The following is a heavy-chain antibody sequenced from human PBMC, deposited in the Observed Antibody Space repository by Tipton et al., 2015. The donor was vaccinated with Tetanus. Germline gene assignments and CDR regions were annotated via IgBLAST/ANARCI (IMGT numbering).Heavy chain of an antibody. V-gene: IGHV3-53*01. CDR3: ARSMYSSSWDVNWFDP. D-gene: IGHD6-13*01. Sequence: SLRLSCAASGFTVSSNYMSWVRQAPGKGLEWVSVIYSGGSTYYADSVKGRFTISRDNSKNTLYLQMNSLRAEDTAVYYCARSMYSSSWDVNWFDPWGQGTLVTVSS. CDR1: GFTVSSNY. CDR2: IYSGGST. J-gene: IGHJ5*02.